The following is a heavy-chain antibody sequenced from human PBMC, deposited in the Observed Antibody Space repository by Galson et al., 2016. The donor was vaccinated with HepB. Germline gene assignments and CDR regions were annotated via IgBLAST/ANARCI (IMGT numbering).Heavy chain of an antibody. V-gene: IGHV1-3*01. D-gene: IGHD6-13*01. J-gene: IGHJ4*02. CDR1: GHASTTSA. CDR3: AGEHSSSWYVPDY. CDR2: INSGNGNA. Sequence: SVKVSCKASGHASTTSAIYWVRQAPGQRFEWMGWINSGNGNATYSKTFQGRLTITRDTSATTVYMELSSLTSEDTAVYYCAGEHSSSWYVPDYWGRGTLVIVTS.